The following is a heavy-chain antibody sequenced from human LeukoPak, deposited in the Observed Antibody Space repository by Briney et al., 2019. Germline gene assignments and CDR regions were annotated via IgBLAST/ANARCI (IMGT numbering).Heavy chain of an antibody. V-gene: IGHV3-21*01. CDR1: GFTFSTYT. D-gene: IGHD2-21*01. CDR2: ISSSNNI. Sequence: PGGSLRLSCAASGFTFSTYTMNWVRQAPGKGLEWVSSISSSNNINYADSVKGRFTISRDNAKNSLYLQMNSLRAEDTAVYYCARSQALFVWGQGTLVTVSS. J-gene: IGHJ4*02. CDR3: ARSQALFV.